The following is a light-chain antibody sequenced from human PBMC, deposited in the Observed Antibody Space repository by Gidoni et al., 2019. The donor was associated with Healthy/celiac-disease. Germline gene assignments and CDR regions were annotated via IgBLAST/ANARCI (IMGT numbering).Light chain of an antibody. CDR3: QAWDSSTFVV. CDR2: QDG. J-gene: IGLJ2*01. V-gene: IGLV3-1*01. Sequence: ELTPPPSVSVSPGQTASITCSGDKLGTKYACWSQQKPGQSPVLVIYQDGTRPSGLPERFSGSNSGNTATLTRRGTQAMDEADDYCQAWDSSTFVVFGGGTKPTVL. CDR1: KLGTKY.